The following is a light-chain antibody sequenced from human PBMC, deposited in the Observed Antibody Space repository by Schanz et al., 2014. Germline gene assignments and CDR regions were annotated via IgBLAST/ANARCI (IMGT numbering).Light chain of an antibody. CDR1: QTVTSNY. CDR3: QQYGSSPWT. Sequence: EIVLTQSPGTLSFSPGERAALSCRASQTVTSNYLAWYQRKPGQAPRLLIYGAFTRATGIPARFSGSGSGTDFTLTISRLEPEDFAVYYCQQYGSSPWTFGQGTKVEIK. CDR2: GAF. V-gene: IGKV3-20*01. J-gene: IGKJ1*01.